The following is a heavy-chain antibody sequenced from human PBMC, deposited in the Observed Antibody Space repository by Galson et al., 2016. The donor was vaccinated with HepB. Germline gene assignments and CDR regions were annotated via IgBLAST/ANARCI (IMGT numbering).Heavy chain of an antibody. CDR2: ISGSGGET. J-gene: IGHJ2*01. D-gene: IGHD4-17*01. Sequence: SLRLSCAGTGFTFSSYAMTWVRQAPGKGLDWVSTISGSGGETHYADSVKGRFTFSGDNSKNTMYVQMTSLRAEDTAVYYCASGTTVTTSNSFWYFDLWGRGTLVTVSS. CDR3: ASGTTVTTSNSFWYFDL. V-gene: IGHV3-23*01. CDR1: GFTFSSYA.